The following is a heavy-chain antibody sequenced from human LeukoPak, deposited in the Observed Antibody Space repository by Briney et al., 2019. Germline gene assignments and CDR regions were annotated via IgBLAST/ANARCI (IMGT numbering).Heavy chain of an antibody. CDR2: INPKSVAT. CDR1: GYTFTGYY. Sequence: ASVKVSCKASGYTFTGYYMHWVRQAPGQGLEWIAWINPKSVATNYAQRFQGRVTMTRDTSIITAYMELSRLRSDDTAVYYCARGLRVSPAFDYWGQGTLVTVSS. D-gene: IGHD2-2*01. J-gene: IGHJ4*02. CDR3: ARGLRVSPAFDY. V-gene: IGHV1-2*02.